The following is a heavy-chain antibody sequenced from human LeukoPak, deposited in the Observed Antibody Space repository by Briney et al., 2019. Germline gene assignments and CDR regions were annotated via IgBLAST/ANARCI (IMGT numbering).Heavy chain of an antibody. CDR3: ASLKWIQLCLRDAFDI. D-gene: IGHD5-18*01. CDR2: IYYSGST. J-gene: IGHJ3*02. Sequence: SETLSLTCTVSGGSISSSSYYWGWIRQPPGKGLEWIGSIYYSGSTYYNPSLKSRVTISVDTSKNQFSLKLSSVTAADTAVYYCASLKWIQLCLRDAFDIWGQGTMVTVSS. V-gene: IGHV4-39*01. CDR1: GGSISSSSYY.